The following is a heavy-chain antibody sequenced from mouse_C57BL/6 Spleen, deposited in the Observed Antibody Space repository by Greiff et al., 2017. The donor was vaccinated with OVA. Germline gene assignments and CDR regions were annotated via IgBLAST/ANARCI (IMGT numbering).Heavy chain of an antibody. J-gene: IGHJ3*01. V-gene: IGHV1-69*01. Sequence: VQLQQPGAELVMPGASVKLSCKASGYTFTSYWMHWVKQRPGQGLEWIGEIDPSDSYTNYNQKFKGKSTLTVDKSSSTAYMQLSSLTSEDSAVYYGARSHYYGSSPLFAYWGQGTLVTVSA. CDR1: GYTFTSYW. CDR2: IDPSDSYT. D-gene: IGHD1-1*01. CDR3: ARSHYYGSSPLFAY.